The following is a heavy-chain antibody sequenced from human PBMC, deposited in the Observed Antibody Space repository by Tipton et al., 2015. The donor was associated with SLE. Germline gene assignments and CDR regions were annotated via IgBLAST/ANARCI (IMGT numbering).Heavy chain of an antibody. CDR2: MNPNSGNT. V-gene: IGHV1-8*01. CDR1: GYTFTSYD. Sequence: QLVQSGAEVKKPGASVKVSCRASGYTFTSYDINWVRQATGQGLEWMGWMNPNSGNTGYAQKFQGRVTMTRDTSISTAYMELSSLRSEDTAVYYCARGRRSEDWDYYYYYMDVWGKGTTVTVSS. D-gene: IGHD3-9*01. CDR3: ARGRRSEDWDYYYYYMDV. J-gene: IGHJ6*03.